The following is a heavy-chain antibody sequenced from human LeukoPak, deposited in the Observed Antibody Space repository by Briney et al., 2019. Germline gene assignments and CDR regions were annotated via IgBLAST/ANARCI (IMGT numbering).Heavy chain of an antibody. CDR3: ARDPGYSYGLDY. V-gene: IGHV3-66*01. CDR2: IYSGGST. J-gene: IGHJ4*02. CDR1: GFTVSDNY. Sequence: PGGSLRLSCAASGFTVSDNYMSWVRQAPGKGLEWVSVIYSGGSTNYADSVKGRFTISRDNSKNTLYLQMNSLRADDTAVYYCARDPGYSYGLDYWGQGTLVTVPS. D-gene: IGHD5-18*01.